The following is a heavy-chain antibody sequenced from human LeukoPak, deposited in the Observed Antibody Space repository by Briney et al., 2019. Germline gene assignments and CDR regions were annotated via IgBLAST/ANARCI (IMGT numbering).Heavy chain of an antibody. CDR2: MNPNSGNT. V-gene: IGHV1-8*01. CDR3: ARYRADYGSGSWELDGMDV. J-gene: IGHJ6*02. CDR1: GYTFTSYD. Sequence: ASVKVSCKASGYTFTSYDINWVRQATGQGLEWMGWMNPNSGNTGYAQKFQGRVTMTRNTSISTAYMELSSLRSEDTAVYYCARYRADYGSGSWELDGMDVWGQGTTVTVSS. D-gene: IGHD3-10*01.